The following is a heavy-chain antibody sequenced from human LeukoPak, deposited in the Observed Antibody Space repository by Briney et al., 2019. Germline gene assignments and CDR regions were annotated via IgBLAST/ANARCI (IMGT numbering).Heavy chain of an antibody. J-gene: IGHJ5*02. CDR3: ASSWQKENWFDP. CDR1: GGTFSSYA. CDR2: IIPILGIA. Sequence: GASVKVPCKASGGTFSSYAISWVRQAPGQGLEWMGRIIPILGIANYAQKFQGRVTITADKSTSTAYMELSSLRSEDTAVYYCASSWQKENWFDPWGQGTLVTVSS. D-gene: IGHD5-12*01. V-gene: IGHV1-69*04.